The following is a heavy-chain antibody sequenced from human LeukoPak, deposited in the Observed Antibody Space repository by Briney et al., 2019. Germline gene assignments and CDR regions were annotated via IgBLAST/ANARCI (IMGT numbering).Heavy chain of an antibody. J-gene: IGHJ4*02. CDR2: ISADDDSA. D-gene: IGHD2-15*01. Sequence: GGSLRLSCAASGFTFSSYSMNWVRQTPGRGLEWVSGISADDDSANYADSVKGRFTISRDMSKKTLYLQMHSLRADDTAVYYCTKEMRYCSGGRCPWSHWGQGTLVSVSS. CDR1: GFTFSSYS. CDR3: TKEMRYCSGGRCPWSH. V-gene: IGHV3-23*01.